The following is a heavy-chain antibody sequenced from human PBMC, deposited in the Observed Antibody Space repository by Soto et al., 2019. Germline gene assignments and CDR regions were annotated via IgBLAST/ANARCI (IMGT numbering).Heavy chain of an antibody. CDR2: ISANNGNT. CDR3: ARDPIIVAGTHYLDY. D-gene: IGHD6-19*01. J-gene: IGHJ4*02. CDR1: GYTFTTYG. V-gene: IGHV1-18*01. Sequence: ASVKVSCKASGYTFTTYGIAWVRQAPGQGLEWMGWISANNGNTNHAQKLQGRVTMTTDTSTSTAYMELTSLRSDDTAIYYCARDPIIVAGTHYLDYWGQGDLVTVS.